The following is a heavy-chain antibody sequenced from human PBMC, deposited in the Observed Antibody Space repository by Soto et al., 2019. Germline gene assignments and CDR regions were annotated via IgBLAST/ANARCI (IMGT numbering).Heavy chain of an antibody. CDR3: ARHFYDSSGYYYLHDY. CDR2: IYYSGST. J-gene: IGHJ4*02. V-gene: IGHV4-39*01. D-gene: IGHD3-22*01. Sequence: LSLTCTVSGGSISSSSYYWGWIRQPPGKGLEWIGSIYYSGSTYYNPSLKSRVTISVDTSKNQFSLKLSSVTAADTAVYYCARHFYDSSGYYYLHDYWGQGTLVTVSS. CDR1: GGSISSSSYY.